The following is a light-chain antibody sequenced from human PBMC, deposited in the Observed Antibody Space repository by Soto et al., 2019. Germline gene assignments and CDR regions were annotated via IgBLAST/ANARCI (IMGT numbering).Light chain of an antibody. CDR3: AAWDDSLNGPV. Sequence: QAVVTQPPSASGTPGQRVTISCSGDSSNIGDNTGNWYQQLPGTAPKLLIYSNNQRPSGVPDRFSGSKSGTSASLAISGLQSEDEADYYCAAWDDSLNGPVFGGGTKLTVL. CDR2: SNN. J-gene: IGLJ3*02. CDR1: SSNIGDNT. V-gene: IGLV1-44*01.